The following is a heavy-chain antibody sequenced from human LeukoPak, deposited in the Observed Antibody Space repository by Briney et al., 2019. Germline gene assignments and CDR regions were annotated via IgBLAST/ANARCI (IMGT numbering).Heavy chain of an antibody. Sequence: SETLSLTCAVYGGSFSGYYWSWIRQPPGKGLEWIGEINHSGSTNYNPSLKSRVTISVDTSKNQFSLKLSSVTAADTAVYYCARGLNRDCSSGSCYYSGWFDPWGQGTLVTVSS. CDR1: GGSFSGYY. V-gene: IGHV4-34*01. J-gene: IGHJ5*02. CDR3: ARGLNRDCSSGSCYYSGWFDP. CDR2: INHSGST. D-gene: IGHD2-15*01.